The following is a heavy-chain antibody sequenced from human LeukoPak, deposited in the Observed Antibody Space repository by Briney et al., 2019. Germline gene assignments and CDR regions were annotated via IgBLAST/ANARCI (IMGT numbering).Heavy chain of an antibody. D-gene: IGHD3-22*01. V-gene: IGHV1-69*13. CDR3: ARAGDTMILTPRFDP. J-gene: IGHJ5*02. CDR2: IIPIFGTA. CDR1: GGTFSSYA. Sequence: GASVKVSCKASGGTFSSYAISWVRQAPGQGLEWMGGIIPIFGTANYAQKFQGRVTITANESTSTAYMELSSLRSEDTAVYYCARAGDTMILTPRFDPWGQGTLVTVSS.